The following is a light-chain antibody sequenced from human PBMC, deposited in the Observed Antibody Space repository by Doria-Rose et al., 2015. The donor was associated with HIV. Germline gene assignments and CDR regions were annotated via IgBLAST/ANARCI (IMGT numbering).Light chain of an antibody. CDR2: GAS. CDR1: QSISTD. Sequence: TQSPATLSVSPGERATLSCRASQSISTDLAWYRQKPGQAPSILIYGASTRAAGIPARFSGSGSGTEFTLTISSMQSEDFALYYCQQYNNWPPFTFGPGTKVDIE. V-gene: IGKV3-15*01. CDR3: QQYNNWPPFT. J-gene: IGKJ3*01.